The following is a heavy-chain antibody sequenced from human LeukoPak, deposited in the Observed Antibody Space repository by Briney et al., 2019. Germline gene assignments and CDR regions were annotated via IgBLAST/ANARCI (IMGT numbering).Heavy chain of an antibody. D-gene: IGHD1-14*01. Sequence: GGSLRLSCAASGFTVITNDTTWVRQAPGKGLEWVSVLYSDGNTKYADSVQGRFTISRNNSKNTLYLEMNSLSPDDTAVYYCARGVEPLAANTLAYWGQGTLVTVSS. CDR2: LYSDGNT. J-gene: IGHJ4*02. V-gene: IGHV3-53*01. CDR3: ARGVEPLAANTLAY. CDR1: GFTVITND.